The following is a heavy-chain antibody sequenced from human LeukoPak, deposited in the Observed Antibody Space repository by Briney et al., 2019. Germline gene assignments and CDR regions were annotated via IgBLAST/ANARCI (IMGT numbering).Heavy chain of an antibody. Sequence: GGSLRLSCAASGFTFSSYSMNWVRQAPGKGLEWVSSISSSSSYIYYADSVKGRFTISRDNAKNSLYLQTNSLRAEDTAVYYCARGAAAAGLDAFDIWGQGTMVTVSS. CDR2: ISSSSSYI. V-gene: IGHV3-21*01. D-gene: IGHD6-13*01. CDR1: GFTFSSYS. CDR3: ARGAAAAGLDAFDI. J-gene: IGHJ3*02.